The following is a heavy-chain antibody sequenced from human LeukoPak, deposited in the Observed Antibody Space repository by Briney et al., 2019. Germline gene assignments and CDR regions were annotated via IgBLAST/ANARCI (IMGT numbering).Heavy chain of an antibody. Sequence: GASVKLSCKASGYTFTSYGISWVRQAPGQGLEWMGWISAYNGNANYAQKLQGRVTMTTDTSTSTAYMELRSLRSDDTAVYYCAREMYDYVWGSYRYPLDYWGQGTLVTVSS. CDR3: AREMYDYVWGSYRYPLDY. J-gene: IGHJ4*02. CDR1: GYTFTSYG. V-gene: IGHV1-18*01. D-gene: IGHD3-16*02. CDR2: ISAYNGNA.